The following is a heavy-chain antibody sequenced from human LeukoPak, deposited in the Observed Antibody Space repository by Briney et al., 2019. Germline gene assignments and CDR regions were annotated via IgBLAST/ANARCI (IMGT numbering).Heavy chain of an antibody. Sequence: GGSLRLSCAGSGFTFGDYYMSWIRHAPGKGLAWISDISNSGNTIYHADSVKGRFTISRDNAKNSLYLQMNSLRAEDTAVYYCARRIVGAGNFDYWGQGTLVTVSS. D-gene: IGHD1-26*01. CDR1: GFTFGDYY. CDR2: ISNSGNTI. V-gene: IGHV3-11*01. J-gene: IGHJ4*02. CDR3: ARRIVGAGNFDY.